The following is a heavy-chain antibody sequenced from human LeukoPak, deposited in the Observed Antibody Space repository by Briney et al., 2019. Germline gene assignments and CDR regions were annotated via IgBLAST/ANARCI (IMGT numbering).Heavy chain of an antibody. CDR2: INPNSGGT. CDR3: AREDTTTVAGLDY. V-gene: IGHV1-2*02. D-gene: IGHD4-23*01. Sequence: ASVKVSCKASRYTFTGYYIHWVRQAARQGLEWMGWINPNSGGTNYAQKYQGRVTMTRDTSISAAYMELSRLRSDDTAVYYCAREDTTTVAGLDYWDQGILVTVSS. J-gene: IGHJ4*02. CDR1: RYTFTGYY.